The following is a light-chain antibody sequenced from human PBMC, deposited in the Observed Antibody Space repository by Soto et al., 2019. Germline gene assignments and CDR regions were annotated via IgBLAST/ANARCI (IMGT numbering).Light chain of an antibody. V-gene: IGLV1-51*01. CDR2: DND. CDR1: GSNIGSNS. CDR3: GTWESYLSVGV. Sequence: QSVLTQPPSVSAAPGQTVTISCSGGGSNIGSNSVSWYQQVPGTAPKLLLYDNDKRPSGIPDLFSGSNSGTSATLGITGLQTADEADYYCGTWESYLSVGVFGGGTKLTVL. J-gene: IGLJ2*01.